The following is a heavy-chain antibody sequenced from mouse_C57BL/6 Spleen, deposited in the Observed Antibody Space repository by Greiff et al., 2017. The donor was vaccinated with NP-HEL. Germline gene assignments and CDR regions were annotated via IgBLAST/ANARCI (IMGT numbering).Heavy chain of an antibody. V-gene: IGHV1-5*01. CDR1: GYTFTSYW. Sequence: EVQLQQSGTVLARPGASVKMSCKTSGYTFTSYWMHWVKQRPGQGLEWIGAIYPGNSDTSYNQKFKGKAKLTAVTSASTAYMELSSLTNEDSAVYYCTRNYGSSYGGFAYWGQGTLVTVSA. CDR2: IYPGNSDT. D-gene: IGHD1-1*01. CDR3: TRNYGSSYGGFAY. J-gene: IGHJ3*01.